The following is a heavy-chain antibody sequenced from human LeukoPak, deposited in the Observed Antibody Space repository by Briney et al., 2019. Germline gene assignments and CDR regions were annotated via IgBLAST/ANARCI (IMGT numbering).Heavy chain of an antibody. J-gene: IGHJ5*02. CDR2: VSGSGGGT. CDR1: GFTLSTYA. Sequence: GESLRLSCAASGFTLSTYAMSWVHQAPGKGLEWVSGVSGSGGGTYYADSVKGRFTISRDNSKNTLYLEMNSLRADDTAVYYCAKEHSGSYPDPNRENWFDPWGQGTLVTVSS. CDR3: AKEHSGSYPDPNRENWFDP. V-gene: IGHV3-23*01. D-gene: IGHD3-10*01.